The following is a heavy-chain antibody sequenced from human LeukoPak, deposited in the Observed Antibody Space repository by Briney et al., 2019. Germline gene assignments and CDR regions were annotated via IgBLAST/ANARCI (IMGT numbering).Heavy chain of an antibody. V-gene: IGHV1-18*01. CDR1: GYSFTSYD. CDR3: ARQGLLMVYAIDY. Sequence: ASVKVSWKASGYSFTSYDINWVRQAPGQGLEWMGWISGYNDNTNYAQKLQGRVTMTTDTSTSTAYMELRSLRSDDTAVYYCARQGLLMVYAIDYWGQGTLVTVSS. D-gene: IGHD2-8*01. CDR2: ISGYNDNT. J-gene: IGHJ4*02.